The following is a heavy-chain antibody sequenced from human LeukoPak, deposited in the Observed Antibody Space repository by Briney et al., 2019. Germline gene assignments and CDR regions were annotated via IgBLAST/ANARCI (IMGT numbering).Heavy chain of an antibody. J-gene: IGHJ6*03. CDR3: ARGVSRGYSYGRYYMDV. D-gene: IGHD5-18*01. Sequence: SETLSLTCTVSGDSISSGDYYWSWIRQPAGKGLEWIGRMSSSGSTNYHPSLKSRVTISVDKSKNQISLKLSSVTAADTAVYYCARGVSRGYSYGRYYMDVWGKGTTVTVSS. CDR2: MSSSGST. CDR1: GDSISSGDYY. V-gene: IGHV4-61*02.